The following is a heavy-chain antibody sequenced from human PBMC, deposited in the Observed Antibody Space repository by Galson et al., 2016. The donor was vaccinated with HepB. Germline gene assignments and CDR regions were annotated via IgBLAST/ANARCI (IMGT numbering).Heavy chain of an antibody. CDR1: GYNFINFW. CDR3: AGIGETTLVRGATGAFDI. Sequence: QSGAEVKKPGESLKISCTGSGYNFINFWIGWVRQMPGKGLEWMGLFYPGDSDATYSPSFEGQVTISVDKSNSTAYLQWSSLKASDTAMYHCAGIGETTLVRGATGAFDIWGQGTMVIVSS. V-gene: IGHV5-51*01. CDR2: FYPGDSDA. D-gene: IGHD3-10*01. J-gene: IGHJ3*02.